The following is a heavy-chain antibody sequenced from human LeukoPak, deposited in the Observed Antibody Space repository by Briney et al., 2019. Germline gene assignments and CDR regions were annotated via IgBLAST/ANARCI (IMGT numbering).Heavy chain of an antibody. D-gene: IGHD2-2*01. J-gene: IGHJ5*02. CDR1: GGSFSGYY. V-gene: IGHV4-34*01. CDR3: ARSRQGYCSSTSCFGGWFDP. Sequence: PSETLSLTCAVYGGSFSGYYWSWIRQPPGKGLEWIGEINHSGSTNYNPSLKSRVTISVDTSKNQFSLKLSSVTAADTAVYYCARSRQGYCSSTSCFGGWFDPWGQGTLVTVSS. CDR2: INHSGST.